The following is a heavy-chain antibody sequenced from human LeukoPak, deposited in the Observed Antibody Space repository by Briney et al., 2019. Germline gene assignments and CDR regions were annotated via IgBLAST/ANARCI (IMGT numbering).Heavy chain of an antibody. CDR2: IKSKTDGGTT. V-gene: IGHV3-15*01. D-gene: IGHD5-12*01. CDR1: GFTFSNAW. CDR3: TTKGYSGYDLGIIDY. J-gene: IGHJ4*02. Sequence: GGSLRLSCAASGFTFSNAWMSWVRQAPGKGLEWVGRIKSKTDGGTTDYAAPVKGRFTISRDDSKNTPYLQMNSLKTEDTAVYYCTTKGYSGYDLGIIDYWGQGTLVTVSS.